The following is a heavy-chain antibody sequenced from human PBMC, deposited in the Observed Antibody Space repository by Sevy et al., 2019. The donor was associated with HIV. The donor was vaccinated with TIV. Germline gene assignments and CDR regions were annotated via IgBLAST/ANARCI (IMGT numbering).Heavy chain of an antibody. CDR2: IYYSGST. J-gene: IGHJ4*02. V-gene: IGHV4-59*01. CDR1: GGSISSYY. CDR3: ARAVTAILTGFDY. Sequence: SETLSLTCTVSGGSISSYYWSWIRQPPGKGLEWIGYIYYSGSTNYTPSLKSRVTISVDTSKNPFSLKLSSVTAADTAVYYCARAVTAILTGFDYWGQGTLVTVSS. D-gene: IGHD2-21*02.